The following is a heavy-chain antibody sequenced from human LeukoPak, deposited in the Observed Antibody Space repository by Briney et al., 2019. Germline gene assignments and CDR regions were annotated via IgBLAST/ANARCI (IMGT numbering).Heavy chain of an antibody. CDR2: ISGSGGST. CDR1: GFTFSSYA. Sequence: GGSLSLSCAASGFTFSSYAMSWVRQAPGKGLEWVSAISGSGGSTYYADSVKGRFTTSRDNSKNTLYLQMNSLRAEDTAVYYCAKDLKMTNYFDYWGQGTLVTVSS. D-gene: IGHD5-24*01. J-gene: IGHJ4*02. V-gene: IGHV3-23*01. CDR3: AKDLKMTNYFDY.